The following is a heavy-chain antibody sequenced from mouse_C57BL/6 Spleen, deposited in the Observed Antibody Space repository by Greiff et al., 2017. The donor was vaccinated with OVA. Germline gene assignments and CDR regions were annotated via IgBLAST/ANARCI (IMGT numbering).Heavy chain of an antibody. CDR2: IYPGSGST. V-gene: IGHV1-55*01. J-gene: IGHJ2*01. Sequence: VQLQQSGAELVKPGASVKMSCKASGYTFTSYWLTWVKQRPGQGLEWIGDIYPGSGSTNYNEKFKSKATLTVDTSSSTAYMQLSSLTSEDSAVYYCARGGRYYYGSSPFYFDYWGQGTTLTVSS. CDR1: GYTFTSYW. D-gene: IGHD1-1*01. CDR3: ARGGRYYYGSSPFYFDY.